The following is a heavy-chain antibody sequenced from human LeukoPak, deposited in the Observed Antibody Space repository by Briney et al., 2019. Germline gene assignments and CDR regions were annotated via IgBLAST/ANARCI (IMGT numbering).Heavy chain of an antibody. V-gene: IGHV3-53*01. D-gene: IGHD5-18*01. CDR1: GFTVSSNY. CDR3: ARVNTAMDSPLYYYYYYMDV. CDR2: IYSRGST. J-gene: IGHJ6*03. Sequence: GGSLRLSCAASGFTVSSNYMSWVRQAPGRGLEGVSVIYSRGSTYYADSVKGRFTISRDNSKNTLYLQMNSLRAEDTAVYYCARVNTAMDSPLYYYYYYMDVWGKGTTVTVSS.